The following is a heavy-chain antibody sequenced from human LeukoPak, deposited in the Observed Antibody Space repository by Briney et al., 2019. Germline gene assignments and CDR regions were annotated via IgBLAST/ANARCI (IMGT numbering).Heavy chain of an antibody. V-gene: IGHV3-23*01. CDR2: ISAGGGST. CDR3: AKGGLTGDLIIPQS. CDR1: GFTFSSYA. J-gene: IGHJ4*02. Sequence: GGSLRLSCVASGFTFSSYAMSWVRQAPGKGLEWVSAISAGGGSTYYADSVKGRFTISRDNSKNTLYLQMNSLRAEDTAVYYCAKGGLTGDLIIPQSWGQGTLVTVSS. D-gene: IGHD7-27*01.